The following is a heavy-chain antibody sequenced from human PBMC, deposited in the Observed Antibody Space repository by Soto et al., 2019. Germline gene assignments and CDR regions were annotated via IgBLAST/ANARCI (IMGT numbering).Heavy chain of an antibody. D-gene: IGHD4-17*01. CDR3: AREPSYGAIDS. V-gene: IGHV3-7*01. CDR2: IKQDGSEK. CDR1: GFSFGASW. Sequence: HPGGSLRLSCAASGFSFGASWMAWVRQAPGKGLEWVADIKQDGSEKNYVDSVKGRGTISRDNAKNSLYLQMNSLRAEDTGVSYCAREPSYGAIDSWGLGTLVTV. J-gene: IGHJ5*01.